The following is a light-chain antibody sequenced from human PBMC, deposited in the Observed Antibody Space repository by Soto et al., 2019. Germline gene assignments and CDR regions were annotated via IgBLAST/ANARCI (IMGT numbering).Light chain of an antibody. V-gene: IGLV1-44*01. CDR2: SNN. Sequence: QSVLTQPPSASGTPGQRVTISCSGSSSNIGPYTVNWYQPGPRTAPKLIIYSNNQRPSGVPDRFSGSKSGTSASLAISGLLSEDEAYYYCAAWDASLNGVIFGGGTQLTVL. CDR3: AAWDASLNGVI. CDR1: SSNIGPYT. J-gene: IGLJ2*01.